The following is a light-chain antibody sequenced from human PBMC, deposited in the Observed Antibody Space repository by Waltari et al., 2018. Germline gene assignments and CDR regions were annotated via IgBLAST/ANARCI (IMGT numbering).Light chain of an antibody. CDR1: QSVSSN. CDR2: DAS. J-gene: IGKJ4*01. V-gene: IGKV3-15*01. Sequence: EIVMTQTPATLSVSPGERATLSCRASQSVSSNLAWYQQKPGQAPRLLIYDASTRDTGIPDRFSGSGSGTEFTLTISSLQSEDFAFYYCQQYNNRPPLTFGGGTKVEIK. CDR3: QQYNNRPPLT.